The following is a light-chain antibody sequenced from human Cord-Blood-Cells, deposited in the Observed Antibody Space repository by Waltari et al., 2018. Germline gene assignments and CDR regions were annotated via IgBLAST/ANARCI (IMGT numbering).Light chain of an antibody. CDR2: DGS. Sequence: QSALTQPASVSGSPGQSITISCTGNSSDVGGFNYVSWYQPPPGKAPKLMIYDGSNRPAGVSNRFSGSKSGNTASLTISGLQAEDEADYYCSSYTSSSTLVFGGGTKLTVL. J-gene: IGLJ2*01. CDR3: SSYTSSSTLV. V-gene: IGLV2-14*01. CDR1: SSDVGGFNY.